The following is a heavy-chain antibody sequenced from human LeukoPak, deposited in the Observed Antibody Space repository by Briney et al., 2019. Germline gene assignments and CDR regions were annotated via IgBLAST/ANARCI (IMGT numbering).Heavy chain of an antibody. Sequence: SETLSLTCTVSGGPISSYYWSWIRQPLGKGLEWIGYIYYSGSTNYNPSLKSRVTISVDTSKNQFSLKLSSVTASDTAVDYCAREPRDGYNFFDYWGQGTLVTVSS. V-gene: IGHV4-59*01. J-gene: IGHJ4*02. CDR2: IYYSGST. CDR1: GGPISSYY. D-gene: IGHD5-24*01. CDR3: AREPRDGYNFFDY.